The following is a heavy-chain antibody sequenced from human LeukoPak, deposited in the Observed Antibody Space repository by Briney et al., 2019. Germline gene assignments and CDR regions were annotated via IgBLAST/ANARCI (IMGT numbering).Heavy chain of an antibody. D-gene: IGHD6-19*01. J-gene: IGHJ4*02. Sequence: GGSLRLSCSVSGFTFSSYWMQWVRQAPGKGLVWVSRINGDGSSTSYADSVKGRFTISRDNAKNTVYLQMNSLRAEDTAVYYCARAGDLSSGSFDYWGQGTLVPVSS. CDR1: GFTFSSYW. CDR3: ARAGDLSSGSFDY. V-gene: IGHV3-74*01. CDR2: INGDGSST.